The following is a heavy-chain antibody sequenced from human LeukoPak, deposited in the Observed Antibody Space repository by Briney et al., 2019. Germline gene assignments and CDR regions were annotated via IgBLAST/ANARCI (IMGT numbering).Heavy chain of an antibody. CDR3: AREWLSNMVRGSPPDGMDV. CDR2: INPSGGST. D-gene: IGHD3-10*01. CDR1: GYTFTSYG. Sequence: ASVKVSCKASGYTFTSYGISWVRQAPGQGLEWMGIINPSGGSTSYAQKFQGRVTMTRDTSASTVYMELSSLRSEDTAVYYCAREWLSNMVRGSPPDGMDVWGQGTTVTVSS. V-gene: IGHV1-46*01. J-gene: IGHJ6*02.